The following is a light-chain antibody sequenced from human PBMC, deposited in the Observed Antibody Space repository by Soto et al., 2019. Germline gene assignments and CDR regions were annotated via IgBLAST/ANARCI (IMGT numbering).Light chain of an antibody. Sequence: QSVLTQPPSASGTPGQGLTISCSGSSSNVGRNSVTWYQQLPGTAPKLLIYGNNQRPSGVPDRFSGSKSGTSASLAISGLQSEDEADYYCATWDDYLNVYVFGTGTKVPS. CDR3: ATWDDYLNVYV. CDR2: GNN. J-gene: IGLJ1*01. V-gene: IGLV1-44*01. CDR1: SSNVGRNS.